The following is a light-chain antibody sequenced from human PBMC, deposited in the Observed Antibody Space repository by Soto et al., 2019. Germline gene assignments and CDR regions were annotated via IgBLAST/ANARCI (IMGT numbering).Light chain of an antibody. CDR3: AAWDDSLSGVV. J-gene: IGLJ2*01. Sequence: QSVLTQPPSASGTTGQRVTISCSGSSSNIGSNYVYWYQQLPGTAPKLLIYRNNQRPSGVPDRFSGYKSGTSASLDISGLRSEDEADYYCAAWDDSLSGVVFGGGTKLTVL. CDR1: SSNIGSNY. CDR2: RNN. V-gene: IGLV1-47*01.